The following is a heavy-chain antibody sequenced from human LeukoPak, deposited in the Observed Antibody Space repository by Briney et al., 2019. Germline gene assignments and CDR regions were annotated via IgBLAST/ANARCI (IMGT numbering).Heavy chain of an antibody. Sequence: REASVKVSCKASGYTFTSYYMHRVRQAPGQGLEWMGWISAYNGNTNYAQKLQGRVTMTTDTSTSTAYMELRSLRSDDTAVYYCARTSPYYDFWSGYYSSTDAFDIWGQGTMVTVSS. D-gene: IGHD3-3*01. CDR1: GYTFTSYY. CDR3: ARTSPYYDFWSGYYSSTDAFDI. J-gene: IGHJ3*02. CDR2: ISAYNGNT. V-gene: IGHV1-18*04.